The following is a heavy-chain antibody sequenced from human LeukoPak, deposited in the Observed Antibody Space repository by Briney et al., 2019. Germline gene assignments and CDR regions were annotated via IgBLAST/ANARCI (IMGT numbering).Heavy chain of an antibody. CDR3: ASDYYDYVWGSYPSQSY. Sequence: SVKVSCKASGGTFSSYAISWVRQAPGQGLEWMGRIIPIFGTANCAQKFQGRVTITTDESTSTAYMELSSLRSEDTAVYYCASDYYDYVWGSYPSQSYWGQGTLVTVSS. CDR1: GGTFSSYA. D-gene: IGHD3-16*02. CDR2: IIPIFGTA. J-gene: IGHJ4*02. V-gene: IGHV1-69*05.